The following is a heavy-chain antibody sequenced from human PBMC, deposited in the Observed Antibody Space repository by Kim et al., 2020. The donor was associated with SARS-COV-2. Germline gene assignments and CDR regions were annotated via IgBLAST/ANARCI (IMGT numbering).Heavy chain of an antibody. CDR2: IKSKTDGGTT. D-gene: IGHD6-19*01. Sequence: AGSLRLSCAASGFTFSNAWMSWVRQAPGKGLEWVGRIKSKTDGGTTDYAAPVKGRFTITRDDSKNTRYLQMNSLKTEDTAVSYYTTGVQWLPNYSYYYGMDVWGQGTTVTVSS. CDR3: TTGVQWLPNYSYYYGMDV. CDR1: GFTFSNAW. J-gene: IGHJ6*02. V-gene: IGHV3-15*01.